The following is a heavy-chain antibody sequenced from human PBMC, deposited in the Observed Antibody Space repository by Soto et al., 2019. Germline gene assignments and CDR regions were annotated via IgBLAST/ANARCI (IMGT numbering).Heavy chain of an antibody. D-gene: IGHD3-22*01. Sequence: SGPTLVNPTQTLTLTCTFSGSSLSTSGVGVDWIRQPPGKALEWLALIYWNDDKRYSPSLKSRLTITKDTSKNQVVLTMTNMDPVDTATYYCAHRRYYYDSSGFLFDYWGQGTLVTVSS. CDR3: AHRRYYYDSSGFLFDY. CDR2: IYWNDDK. V-gene: IGHV2-5*01. CDR1: GSSLSTSGVG. J-gene: IGHJ4*02.